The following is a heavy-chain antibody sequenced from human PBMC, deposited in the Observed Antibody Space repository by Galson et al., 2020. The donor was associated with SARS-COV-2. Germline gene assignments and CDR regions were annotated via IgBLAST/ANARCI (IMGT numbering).Heavy chain of an antibody. CDR1: GFIVSTTS. CDR3: ATLSRGSFWFED. J-gene: IGHJ5*02. Sequence: GESLKISCEISGFIVSTTSMSWVRQAPGKGLEWVSTLYSGISTSYADSVKGRFTISRDTSKSTLSLQMNSLRAEDTAVYYCATLSRGSFWFEDWGQGTLVTVSS. D-gene: IGHD6-19*01. CDR2: LYSGIST. V-gene: IGHV3-53*01.